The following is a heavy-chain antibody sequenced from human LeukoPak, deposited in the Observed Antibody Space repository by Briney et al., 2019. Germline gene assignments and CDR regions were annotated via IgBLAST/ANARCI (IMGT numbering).Heavy chain of an antibody. CDR3: ARYRGDYYYYGMDV. D-gene: IGHD1-14*01. Sequence: SETLSLPCTVSCGSISSYYWSWLRQPPGKGLEWFGYIYYSGSTNYNPSLKSRVTISVDTSKNQFSLKLSSVTAADTAVYYCARYRGDYYYYGMDVWGQGTTVTVSS. V-gene: IGHV4-59*01. J-gene: IGHJ6*02. CDR1: CGSISSYY. CDR2: IYYSGST.